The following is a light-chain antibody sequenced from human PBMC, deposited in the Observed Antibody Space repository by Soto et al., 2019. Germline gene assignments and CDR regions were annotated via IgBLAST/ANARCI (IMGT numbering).Light chain of an antibody. Sequence: QSALTQPASVSGSPGQSIAISCTGTSHDVGGYNYVSWYQHHPGKAPKLMIYDVSARPSGVSHRFSGSKSDNTASLTISGLQAEDEADDYCSSYTSSSTVVFGGGTKLTVL. V-gene: IGLV2-14*03. CDR2: DVS. J-gene: IGLJ2*01. CDR3: SSYTSSSTVV. CDR1: SHDVGGYNY.